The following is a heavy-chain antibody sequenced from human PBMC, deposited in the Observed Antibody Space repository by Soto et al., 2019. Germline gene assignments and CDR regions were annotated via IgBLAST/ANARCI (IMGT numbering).Heavy chain of an antibody. D-gene: IGHD2-2*01. V-gene: IGHV3-21*01. Sequence: GGSLRLSCAASGFTFSSYSMNWVRQAPGKGLEWVSSISSSSSYIYYADSVKGRFTISRDNAKNSLYLQMNSLRAEDTAVYYCARKMAPAIDAFDIWGQGTMVTVSS. CDR1: GFTFSSYS. J-gene: IGHJ3*02. CDR2: ISSSSSYI. CDR3: ARKMAPAIDAFDI.